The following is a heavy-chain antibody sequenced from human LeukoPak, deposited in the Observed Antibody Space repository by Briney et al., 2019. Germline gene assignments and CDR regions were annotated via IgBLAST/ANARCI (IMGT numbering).Heavy chain of an antibody. CDR1: GGSISSSSYY. J-gene: IGHJ4*02. CDR3: ARFVYDSSDWSYYFDY. Sequence: PSETLSLTCTVSGGSISSSSYYWGWIRQPPGKGLEWIGIIYYSGSTYYNLSLKSRVTISVDTSKNQFSLKLSSVTAADTAVYYCARFVYDSSDWSYYFDYWGQGTLVTVSS. D-gene: IGHD6-19*01. V-gene: IGHV4-39*01. CDR2: IYYSGST.